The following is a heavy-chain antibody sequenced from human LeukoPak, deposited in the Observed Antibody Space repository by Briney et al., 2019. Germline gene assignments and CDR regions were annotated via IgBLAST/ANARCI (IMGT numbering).Heavy chain of an antibody. Sequence: GGSLTLSCAASGFTFSHYGMHWVRQAPGKGLEWVAVISYDGSNKYYADSVKGRFTISRDNSKNTMYLQMNSLRAEDTALYYCAKDSRIAARLGAFDYWGEGSSATVSS. CDR1: GFTFSHYG. CDR3: AKDSRIAARLGAFDY. CDR2: ISYDGSNK. V-gene: IGHV3-30*18. D-gene: IGHD6-6*01. J-gene: IGHJ4*02.